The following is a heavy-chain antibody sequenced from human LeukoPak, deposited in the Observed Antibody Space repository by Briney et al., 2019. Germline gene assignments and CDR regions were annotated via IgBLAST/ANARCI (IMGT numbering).Heavy chain of an antibody. CDR3: ARVTGYIIEDYFDY. CDR1: GVSISSSNSY. J-gene: IGHJ4*02. V-gene: IGHV4-39*07. CDR2: IYYSGNT. D-gene: IGHD6-13*01. Sequence: SETLSLTCTVSGVSISSSNSYWGWIRQPPGKGLEWIGSIYYSGNTYYNASLKSRVTISVDTSKKQFSLKLSSVTAADTAVYYCARVTGYIIEDYFDYWGQGTLVTVSS.